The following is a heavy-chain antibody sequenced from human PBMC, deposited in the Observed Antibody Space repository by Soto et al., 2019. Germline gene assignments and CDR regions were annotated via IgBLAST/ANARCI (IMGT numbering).Heavy chain of an antibody. J-gene: IGHJ2*01. D-gene: IGHD4-17*01. CDR3: AVYGGNRYWYFDL. Sequence: QVQLVQSGAEVKKPGASVKVSCKASGYTFTSYDINWVRQATGQGLEWMGWMNPNSGNTGYAEKFQGRVTMTRNTXXSXAYMXLXSXXXXDTAVYYCAVYGGNRYWYFDLWGRGTLVTVSS. V-gene: IGHV1-8*01. CDR2: MNPNSGNT. CDR1: GYTFTSYD.